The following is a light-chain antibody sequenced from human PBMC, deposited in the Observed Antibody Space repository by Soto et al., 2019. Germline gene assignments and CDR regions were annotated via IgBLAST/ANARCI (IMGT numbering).Light chain of an antibody. Sequence: SALTQPPSASGSPGQSVTISCTGTSSDVGGYNFVSWYQQHPGKAPKLMIYEVTKRPSGVPDRFSGSKSGTSASLAISGLQSEDEADYYCAAWDDSLNGAVFGGGTQLTVL. CDR3: AAWDDSLNGAV. CDR2: EVT. CDR1: SSDVGGYNF. V-gene: IGLV2-8*01. J-gene: IGLJ7*01.